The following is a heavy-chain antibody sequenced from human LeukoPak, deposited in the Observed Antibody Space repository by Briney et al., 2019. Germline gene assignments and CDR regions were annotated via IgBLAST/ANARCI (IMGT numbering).Heavy chain of an antibody. CDR3: ASWDSDYPGGSKNDAFDI. J-gene: IGHJ3*02. V-gene: IGHV3-66*01. CDR2: IYSGGST. D-gene: IGHD5-12*01. Sequence: PGGSLRLSCAASGISVSSNYMSWVRQAPGKGLEWVSVIYSGGSTYYADSVKGRFTISRVYSKNTLYLQMNSLRAEDTAVYYCASWDSDYPGGSKNDAFDIWGQGTMVTVSS. CDR1: GISVSSNY.